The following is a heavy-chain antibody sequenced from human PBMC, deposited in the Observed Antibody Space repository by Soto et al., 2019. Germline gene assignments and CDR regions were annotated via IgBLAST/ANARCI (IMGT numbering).Heavy chain of an antibody. J-gene: IGHJ4*02. Sequence: QVQLVQSGAEVKKPGSSVKVSCKASGGTFSSYTISWVRQAPGQGLEWMGRIIPILGMANYAQKFQGRVTITADKSTSTAYMELSSLRSEDTAVYYCAREGQGGTVDYWGQGTLVTVSS. D-gene: IGHD3-16*01. V-gene: IGHV1-69*08. CDR3: AREGQGGTVDY. CDR2: IIPILGMA. CDR1: GGTFSSYT.